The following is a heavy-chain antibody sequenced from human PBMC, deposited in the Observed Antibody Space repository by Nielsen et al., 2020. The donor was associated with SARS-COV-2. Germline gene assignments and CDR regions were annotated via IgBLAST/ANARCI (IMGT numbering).Heavy chain of an antibody. V-gene: IGHV3-21*01. D-gene: IGHD3-22*01. CDR1: GFTFSSYS. J-gene: IGHJ4*02. Sequence: GESLKISCAASGFTFSSYSMNWVRQAPGKGLEWVSSISSSSSYIYYADSVKGRFTISRDNAKNSLYLQMNSLRAEDTAVYYCARDPLSSYYYDSSGYYYVDYWGQGTLVTVSS. CDR3: ARDPLSSYYYDSSGYYYVDY. CDR2: ISSSSSYI.